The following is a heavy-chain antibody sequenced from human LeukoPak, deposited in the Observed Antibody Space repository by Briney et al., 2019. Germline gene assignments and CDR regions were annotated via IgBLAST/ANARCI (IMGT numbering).Heavy chain of an antibody. D-gene: IGHD3-16*02. Sequence: SETLSLTCTVSGGSVSSGSYYWSWIRQPPGKGLEWIGYIYYSGSTNYNPSLKSRVTISVDTSKNQFSLKLSSVTAADTVVYYCASLYDYVWGSYRENAFDIWGQGTMVTVSS. J-gene: IGHJ3*02. CDR1: GGSVSSGSYY. CDR3: ASLYDYVWGSYRENAFDI. V-gene: IGHV4-61*01. CDR2: IYYSGST.